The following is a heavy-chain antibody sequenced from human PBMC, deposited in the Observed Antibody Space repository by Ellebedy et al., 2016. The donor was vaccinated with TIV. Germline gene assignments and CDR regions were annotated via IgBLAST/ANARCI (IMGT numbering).Heavy chain of an antibody. CDR2: INAGNGNT. D-gene: IGHD3-10*01. CDR1: GYTFTSYA. V-gene: IGHV1-3*01. CDR3: ARERVRYGSGRNYYYYYGMDV. Sequence: AASVKVSCKASGYTFTSYAMHWVRQAPGQRLEWMGWINAGNGNTKYSQKFQGRVTITRDTSTSTVYMELSSLRSEDTAVYYCARERVRYGSGRNYYYYYGMDVWGQGTTVTVSS. J-gene: IGHJ6*02.